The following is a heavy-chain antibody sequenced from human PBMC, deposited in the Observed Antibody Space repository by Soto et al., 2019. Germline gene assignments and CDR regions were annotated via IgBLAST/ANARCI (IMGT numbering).Heavy chain of an antibody. CDR2: ISAYNGNT. CDR3: AREGATYYDYVWGSYRSRYFDY. CDR1: GYTFTSYG. Sequence: AAVKVSCKATGYTFTSYGISWVRQAPGQGLEGMGWISAYNGNTNYAQKLQGRVTMTTDTSTSTAYMELRSLRSDDTAVYYCAREGATYYDYVWGSYRSRYFDYWGQGTLVTVSS. J-gene: IGHJ4*02. V-gene: IGHV1-18*04. D-gene: IGHD3-16*02.